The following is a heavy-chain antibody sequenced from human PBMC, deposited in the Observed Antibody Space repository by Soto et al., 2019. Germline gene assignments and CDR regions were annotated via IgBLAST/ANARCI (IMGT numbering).Heavy chain of an antibody. CDR1: GYTFTSYY. V-gene: IGHV1-46*01. CDR2: INPSGGST. CDR3: AREQLVRTYYYYYGMDV. Sequence: ASVKVSCKASGYTFTSYYMHWVRQAPGQGLEWMGIINPSGGSTSYAQKFQGGVTMTRDTSTSTVYMELSSLRSEDTAVYYCAREQLVRTYYYYYGMDVWGQGTTVTVSS. D-gene: IGHD6-6*01. J-gene: IGHJ6*02.